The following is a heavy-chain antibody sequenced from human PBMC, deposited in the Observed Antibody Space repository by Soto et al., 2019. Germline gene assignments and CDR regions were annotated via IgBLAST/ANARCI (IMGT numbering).Heavy chain of an antibody. CDR1: GGSINNYY. Sequence: PSETLSLTCIVSGGSINNYYWSWIRQPPGKGLEWVGYVYYSGSTNYNPSLKSRVTISVDTSKNQFSLKLSSVTAADTAVYYCAFLPRSAPYTYFDFWGQGILVTVSS. J-gene: IGHJ4*02. V-gene: IGHV4-59*08. CDR3: AFLPRSAPYTYFDF. D-gene: IGHD6-6*01. CDR2: VYYSGST.